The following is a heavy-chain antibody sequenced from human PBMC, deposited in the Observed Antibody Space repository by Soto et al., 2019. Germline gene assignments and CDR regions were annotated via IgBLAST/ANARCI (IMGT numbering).Heavy chain of an antibody. D-gene: IGHD3-3*01. CDR3: ARVIDDFWSGYSASWIDY. CDR2: ISAYNGNT. J-gene: IGHJ4*02. Sequence: GGSVKVSCKASGYTFTSYCISWGRQAPGQRLEWMGWISAYNGNTNYAQKLQGRVTMTTDTSTSTAYMELRSLRSDDTAVYYCARVIDDFWSGYSASWIDYWGQGTLVTVSS. V-gene: IGHV1-18*01. CDR1: GYTFTSYC.